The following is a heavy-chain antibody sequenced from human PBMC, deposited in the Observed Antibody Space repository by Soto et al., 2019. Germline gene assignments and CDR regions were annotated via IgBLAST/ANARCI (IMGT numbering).Heavy chain of an antibody. D-gene: IGHD2-2*01. CDR1: GGGNLRDYR. J-gene: IGHJ6*03. V-gene: IGHV1-69*10. CDR2: IIPKLGSA. Sequence: SVKVYCKASGGGNLRDYRTTWGRRAPGQGHEWMGGIIPKLGSANYAQKFQGRVTITADKSTNTAYMELSSLRSEDTAVYYCARENCSSTSCYGSLNYYYNYMDVWGKGTTVTVSS. CDR3: ARENCSSTSCYGSLNYYYNYMDV.